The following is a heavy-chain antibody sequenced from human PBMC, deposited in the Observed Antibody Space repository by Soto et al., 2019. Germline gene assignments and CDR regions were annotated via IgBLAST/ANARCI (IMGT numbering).Heavy chain of an antibody. CDR1: GGSISSSSYY. Sequence: TLSLTCTVSGGSISSSSYYWGWIRQPPGKGLEWIGSIYYSGSTYYNPSLWSRVTISVDTSKNQFSLKLSSVTAADTAVYYCARAELLFDYWGQGTLVTVSS. CDR3: ARAELLFDY. D-gene: IGHD2-21*02. V-gene: IGHV4-39*01. CDR2: IYYSGST. J-gene: IGHJ4*02.